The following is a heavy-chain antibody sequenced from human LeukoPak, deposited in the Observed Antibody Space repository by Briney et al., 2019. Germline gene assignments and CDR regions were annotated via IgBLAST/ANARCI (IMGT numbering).Heavy chain of an antibody. CDR1: GYTFTSYY. V-gene: IGHV1-46*03. CDR3: ARARASLSTGGGSYYIY. CDR2: INPSGGNT. D-gene: IGHD1-26*01. J-gene: IGHJ4*02. Sequence: GASVKVSCKASGYTFTSYYMHWVRQAPGQGLEWMGIINPSGGNTSYTQKLQGRVTMTRDTSTSTVYMELSSLRSEDTAVYYCARARASLSTGGGSYYIYWGQGTLVTVSS.